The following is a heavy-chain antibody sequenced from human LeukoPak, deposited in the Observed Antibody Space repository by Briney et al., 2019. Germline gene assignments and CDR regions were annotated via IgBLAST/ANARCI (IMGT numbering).Heavy chain of an antibody. Sequence: GESLKISCKGSGYSFTSYWIGWVRQMPGKGLEWMEIIYPGDSDTRYSPSFQGQVTISADKSISTAYLQWSSLKASDTAMYYCASSGSGLLGNDAFDIWGQGTMVTVSS. CDR3: ASSGSGLLGNDAFDI. J-gene: IGHJ3*02. D-gene: IGHD3-22*01. CDR2: IYPGDSDT. V-gene: IGHV5-51*01. CDR1: GYSFTSYW.